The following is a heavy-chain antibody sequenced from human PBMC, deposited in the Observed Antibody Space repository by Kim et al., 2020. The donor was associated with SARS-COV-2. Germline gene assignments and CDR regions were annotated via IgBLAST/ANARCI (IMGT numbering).Heavy chain of an antibody. CDR1: GYSFTSYW. CDR3: ATRTVTERYSSGWYGSDYYYYYGMDV. J-gene: IGHJ6*02. Sequence: GESLKISCKGSGYSFTSYWISWVRQMPGKGLEWMGRIDPSDSYTNYSPSFQGHVTISADKSISTAYLQWSSLKASDTAMYYCATRTVTERYSSGWYGSDYYYYYGMDVWGQGTTVTVSS. D-gene: IGHD6-19*01. V-gene: IGHV5-10-1*01. CDR2: IDPSDSYT.